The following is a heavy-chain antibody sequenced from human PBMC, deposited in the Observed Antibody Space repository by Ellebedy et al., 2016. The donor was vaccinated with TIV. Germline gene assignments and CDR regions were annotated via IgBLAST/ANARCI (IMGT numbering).Heavy chain of an antibody. V-gene: IGHV1-2*02. Sequence: ASVKVSCXASGYTFTGYYMHWVRQAPGQGLEWMGWINPNSGGTNYAQKLQGRVTMTRNTSISTAYMELSSLRSEDTAVYYCARGRDSSGWYVPYYGMDVWGQGTTVTVSS. CDR1: GYTFTGYY. J-gene: IGHJ6*02. CDR2: INPNSGGT. D-gene: IGHD6-19*01. CDR3: ARGRDSSGWYVPYYGMDV.